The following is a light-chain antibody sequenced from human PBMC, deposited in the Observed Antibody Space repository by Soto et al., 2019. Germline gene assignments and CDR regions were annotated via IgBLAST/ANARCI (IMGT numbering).Light chain of an antibody. J-gene: IGKJ2*01. CDR3: QQSYSTPYS. CDR1: RSIGNY. V-gene: IGKV1-39*01. CDR2: LTS. Sequence: IQMTQSCSTLHASVGDRVTITCRASRSIGNYLNWYQQKPESAPKLLIYLTSSLQSGVPSRFSGSGSGTDFTLTISSLQPEDFATYYCQQSYSTPYSFGQGTRLEIK.